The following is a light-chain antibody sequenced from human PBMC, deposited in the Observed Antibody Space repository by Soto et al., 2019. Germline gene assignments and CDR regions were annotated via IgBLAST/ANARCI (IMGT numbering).Light chain of an antibody. CDR3: CSYAGSYSWV. J-gene: IGLJ2*01. V-gene: IGLV2-11*01. Sequence: QSVLTQPRSVSGSPGQSVTISCTGTSSDVGGYDYVSWYQQHPGIAPQLMIYDVSKRPSGVPDRFSGSKSGNTASLTISGLQAEDEADFYCCSYAGSYSWVFGGGTKLTVL. CDR2: DVS. CDR1: SSDVGGYDY.